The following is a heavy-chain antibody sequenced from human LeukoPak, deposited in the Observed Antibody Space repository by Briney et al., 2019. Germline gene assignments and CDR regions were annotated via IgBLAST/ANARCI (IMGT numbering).Heavy chain of an antibody. CDR3: AREYCSSTSCYIPRGYMDV. V-gene: IGHV4-4*07. J-gene: IGHJ6*03. D-gene: IGHD2-2*02. Sequence: ETLSLTCTVSGGSISSYYWSWIRQPAGKGREWIGRIYTSGSTNYNPSLKSRVTMSVDTSKNQFSLKLSSVTAADTAVYYCAREYCSSTSCYIPRGYMDVWGKGTTVTVSS. CDR2: IYTSGST. CDR1: GGSISSYY.